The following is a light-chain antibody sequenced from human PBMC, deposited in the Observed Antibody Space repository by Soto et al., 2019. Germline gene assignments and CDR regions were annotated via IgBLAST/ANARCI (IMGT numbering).Light chain of an antibody. CDR3: QHYNSYSEA. CDR2: GAS. Sequence: VLAQPPATLSVSTWEGATLYCRASQSVSSNLVWYQHKPGQAPRLLIYGASTRATDIPARFSGSGSGTEFTLTISSLQPDDFATYYCQHYNSYSEAFGQGTKVDIK. J-gene: IGKJ1*01. CDR1: QSVSSN. V-gene: IGKV3-15*01.